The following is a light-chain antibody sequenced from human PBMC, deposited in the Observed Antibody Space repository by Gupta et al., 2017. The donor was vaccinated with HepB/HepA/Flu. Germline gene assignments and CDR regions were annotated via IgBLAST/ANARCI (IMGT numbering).Light chain of an antibody. CDR1: QSVINNY. CDR3: QQYGSSLRA. V-gene: IGKV3-20*01. CDR2: GAS. J-gene: IGKJ1*01. Sequence: EIVLTQSPGTLSLSPGERATLSCRASQSVINNYLAWYQQKPGQAPRLLMYGASSRATGIPDRFSGSGSGTDFALNISRLEPEDFAVYYCQQYGSSLRAFGPGTKVELK.